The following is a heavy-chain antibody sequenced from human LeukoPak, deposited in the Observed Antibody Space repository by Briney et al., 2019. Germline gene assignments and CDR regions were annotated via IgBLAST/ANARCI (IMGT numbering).Heavy chain of an antibody. CDR3: ARDLDGYNPSFFY. CDR1: GGSISSSNW. Sequence: SETLSLTCAVSGGSISSSNWWRWVRQPPGKGLEWIGEIFYSGSTNYSPSLKSRVTISVDRSKNQFSLKLNSVTAADTAVYYCARDLDGYNPSFFYWGQGTLVTVSS. D-gene: IGHD5-24*01. V-gene: IGHV4-4*02. CDR2: IFYSGST. J-gene: IGHJ4*02.